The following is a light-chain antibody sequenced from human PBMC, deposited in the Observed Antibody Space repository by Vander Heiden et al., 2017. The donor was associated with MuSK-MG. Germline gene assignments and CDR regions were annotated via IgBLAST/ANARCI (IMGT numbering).Light chain of an antibody. CDR2: QTY. Sequence: SYDLSQPPSVSVSPGQTALITCSGAALGDKDVCWYQHKAGQSPAVLIYQTYKRPSGIPERFSGSTSGNAATLTISGTQAMDEADYDCQAWDFSKVIFGGGTKLTVL. CDR3: QAWDFSKVI. V-gene: IGLV3-1*01. J-gene: IGLJ2*01. CDR1: ALGDKD.